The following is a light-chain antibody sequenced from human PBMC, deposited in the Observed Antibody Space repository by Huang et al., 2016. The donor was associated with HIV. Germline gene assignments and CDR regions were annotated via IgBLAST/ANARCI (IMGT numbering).Light chain of an antibody. CDR2: GAS. CDR1: QSVTSDY. CDR3: QQYGSSLLS. Sequence: EIVLTQSPGTLSLSPGDTATLSCRASQSVTSDYLAWYQQKPGQAPRLRIYGASSRATDIPDRFSGSGSGTDFTLTITRLEPEDFALYYCQQYGSSLLSFGQGTKVEVK. V-gene: IGKV3-20*01. J-gene: IGKJ1*01.